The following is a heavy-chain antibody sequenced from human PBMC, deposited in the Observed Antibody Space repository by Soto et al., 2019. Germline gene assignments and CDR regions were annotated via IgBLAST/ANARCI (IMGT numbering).Heavy chain of an antibody. CDR2: VYHSGST. Sequence: ETLSLTCAFSGFSISTSNWWLWVRQPPGKGLEWIGEVYHSGSTNYNPSFKSRVAMSVDKSKNQFSLKLNSVTAADTALYYCEGTRTSGTGFDYGVKGSLVTVSS. CDR3: EGTRTSGTGFDY. V-gene: IGHV4-4*02. D-gene: IGHD1-1*01. CDR1: GFSISTSNW. J-gene: IGHJ4*02.